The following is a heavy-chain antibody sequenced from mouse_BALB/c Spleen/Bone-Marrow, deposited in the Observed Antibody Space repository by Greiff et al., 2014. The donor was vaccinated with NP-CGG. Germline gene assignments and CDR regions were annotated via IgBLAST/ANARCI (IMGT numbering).Heavy chain of an antibody. CDR3: ASYYYGSSLLAY. CDR2: IDPANGNT. Sequence: VQLQQSGAELVKPGASVKLSCTASGFNIKDTYMHWVKQRPEQGLEWIGRIDPANGNTKYDPKFQGKATITAGTSSNTAYLQLSSLTSEDTAVYYCASYYYGSSLLAYWGQGTLVTVSA. J-gene: IGHJ3*01. V-gene: IGHV14-3*02. CDR1: GFNIKDTY. D-gene: IGHD1-1*01.